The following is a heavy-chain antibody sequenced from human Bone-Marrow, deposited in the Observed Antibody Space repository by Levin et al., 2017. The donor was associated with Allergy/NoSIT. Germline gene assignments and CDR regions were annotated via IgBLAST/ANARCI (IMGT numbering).Heavy chain of an antibody. CDR3: AREDPSVGGFDY. CDR1: GDSINSGPYY. Sequence: SETLSLTCNVSGDSINSGPYYSNWIRQAPGTGLEWIGHIDSSGTTFYATSLKDRLLISVDTSTNRFHLRLAPVIVADTAFYYCAREDPSVGGFDYWGPGILVTVSS. J-gene: IGHJ4*02. CDR2: IDSSGTT. D-gene: IGHD2-15*01. V-gene: IGHV4-30-4*01.